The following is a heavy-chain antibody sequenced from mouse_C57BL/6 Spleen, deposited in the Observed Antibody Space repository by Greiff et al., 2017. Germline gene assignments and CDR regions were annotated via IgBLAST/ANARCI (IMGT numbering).Heavy chain of an antibody. CDR1: GYTFTSYW. D-gene: IGHD4-1*01. CDR3: AREELGRDY. V-gene: IGHV1-52*01. J-gene: IGHJ2*01. Sequence: QVQLKQPGAELVRPGSSVKLSCKASGYTFTSYWMPWVKQRPIQGLEWIGNIDPSDSETHYNQKFKDKATLTVDKSSSTAYMQLSSLTSEDSAVYYCAREELGRDYGGQGTTLTVSS. CDR2: IDPSDSET.